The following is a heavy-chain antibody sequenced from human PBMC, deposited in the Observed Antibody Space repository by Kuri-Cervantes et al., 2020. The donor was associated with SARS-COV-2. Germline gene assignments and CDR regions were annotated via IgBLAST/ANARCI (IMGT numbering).Heavy chain of an antibody. CDR2: ISSSSSYI. Sequence: GGSLRLSCAASGFTFSSYAMHWVRQAPGKGLDWVSSISSSSSYIYYADSVKGRFTISRDNAKNMLFLQMNSLRAEDTAVYYCVRDGDHWNFDYWGQGTLVTVSS. CDR3: VRDGDHWNFDY. J-gene: IGHJ4*02. D-gene: IGHD1-1*01. V-gene: IGHV3-21*01. CDR1: GFTFSSYA.